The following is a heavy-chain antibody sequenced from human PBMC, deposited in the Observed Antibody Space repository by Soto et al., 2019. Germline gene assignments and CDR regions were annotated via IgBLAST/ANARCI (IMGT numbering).Heavy chain of an antibody. Sequence: SETLSLTCTVSGGSISSSSYYWGWIRQPPGKGLEWIGSIYYSGSTYYNPSLKSRVTISVDTSKNQFSLKLSSVTAADTAVYYCARLKGASSSWYLLSYWYFDLWGRGTLVTVSS. CDR1: GGSISSSSYY. D-gene: IGHD6-13*01. V-gene: IGHV4-39*01. J-gene: IGHJ2*01. CDR2: IYYSGST. CDR3: ARLKGASSSWYLLSYWYFDL.